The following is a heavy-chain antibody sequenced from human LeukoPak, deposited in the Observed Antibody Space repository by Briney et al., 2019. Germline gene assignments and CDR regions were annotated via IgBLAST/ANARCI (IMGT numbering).Heavy chain of an antibody. D-gene: IGHD3-10*01. J-gene: IGHJ6*03. CDR3: ARREYYYGSGSYIYYYMDV. Sequence: ASVKVSCKASGYTFTSYGISWVRQAPGQGLEWMGWISAYNGNTNYAQKLQGRVTMTTDTSTSTAYMELRSLRSDDTAVYYCARREYYYGSGSYIYYYMDVWGKGTTVTISS. CDR2: ISAYNGNT. CDR1: GYTFTSYG. V-gene: IGHV1-18*01.